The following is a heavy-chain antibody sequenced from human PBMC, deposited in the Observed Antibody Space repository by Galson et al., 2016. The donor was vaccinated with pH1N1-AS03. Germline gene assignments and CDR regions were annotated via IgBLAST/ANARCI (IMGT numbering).Heavy chain of an antibody. D-gene: IGHD3-16*01. Sequence: SLRLSCAASGFTFSNYGMSWVRQAPGKGLEWVSSINTDGANTHYADSAKGRFTISRDNSKNTLFLQMSSLRVEDTAIYYCAKQLWDGDYWGQGTLVTVSS. CDR2: INTDGANT. CDR3: AKQLWDGDY. CDR1: GFTFSNYG. J-gene: IGHJ4*02. V-gene: IGHV3-23*01.